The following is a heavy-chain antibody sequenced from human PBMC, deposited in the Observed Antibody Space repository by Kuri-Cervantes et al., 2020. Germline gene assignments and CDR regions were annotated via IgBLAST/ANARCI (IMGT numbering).Heavy chain of an antibody. CDR1: GFSFSDYG. V-gene: IGHV3-30*03. CDR2: ISYDGTKV. D-gene: IGHD6-13*01. J-gene: IGHJ6*02. Sequence: GESLKISCAASGFSFSDYGLHWVRQAPGKGLEWVAVISYDGTKVYYGDSVKGRCTISRDNSKNTLFLQMNSLRTEDTAVYYCARGDSSSWYISYYYYGMDVWGQGTTVTVSS. CDR3: ARGDSSSWYISYYYYGMDV.